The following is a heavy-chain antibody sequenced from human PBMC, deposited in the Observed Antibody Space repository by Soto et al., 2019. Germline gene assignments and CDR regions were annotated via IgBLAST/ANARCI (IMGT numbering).Heavy chain of an antibody. J-gene: IGHJ6*02. CDR1: GFTFSSYA. CDR2: ISYDGSNK. CDR3: ARDSPRRYYDILTVYSGSGSMDV. Sequence: QVQLVESGGGVVQPGRSLRLSCAASGFTFSSYAMHWVRQAPGKGLEWVAVISYDGSNKYYADSVKGRFTISRDNSKNTLYLQMNSLRAEDTAVYYCARDSPRRYYDILTVYSGSGSMDVWGQGTTVTVSS. V-gene: IGHV3-30-3*01. D-gene: IGHD3-9*01.